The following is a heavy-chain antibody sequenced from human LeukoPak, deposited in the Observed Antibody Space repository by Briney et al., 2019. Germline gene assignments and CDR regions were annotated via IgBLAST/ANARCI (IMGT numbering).Heavy chain of an antibody. CDR3: ARDLSSGWSLDH. CDR1: VFTFSSYS. D-gene: IGHD6-19*01. J-gene: IGHJ4*02. V-gene: IGHV3-21*01. CDR2: ITSSSSYI. Sequence: PGGSLRLSCAASVFTFSSYSMNWVRQAPGKGLEWVSSITSSSSYIYYADSVKGRFTISRDNAKNSLYLQMNGLRAEDTAVYYCARDLSSGWSLDHWGQGTLVTVSS.